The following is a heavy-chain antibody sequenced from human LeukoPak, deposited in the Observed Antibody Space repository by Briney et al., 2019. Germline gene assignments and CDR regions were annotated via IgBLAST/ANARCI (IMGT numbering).Heavy chain of an antibody. V-gene: IGHV3-23*01. CDR3: ARDLAWGAFDY. CDR1: GFSFSYHG. J-gene: IGHJ4*02. Sequence: GGSLRLSCVASGFSFSYHGMNWVRLAPGKGLEWVSGVSPPGGGTYYADSAKGRFTISRDDSRNTLSLQMNSLRVEDTAVYYCARDLAWGAFDYWGPGILVAVSS. D-gene: IGHD7-27*01. CDR2: VSPPGGGT.